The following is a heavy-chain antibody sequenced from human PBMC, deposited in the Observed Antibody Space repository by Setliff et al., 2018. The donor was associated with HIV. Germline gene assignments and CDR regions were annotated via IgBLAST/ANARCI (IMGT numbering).Heavy chain of an antibody. CDR1: GFTFSSYG. Sequence: GGSLRLSCAASGFTFSSYGMHWVRQAPGKGLEWVAVISYDENTKYYADSVKDRFIVSRDNSKNTVYLQMNSLRAADTAVYHCARVGQATVVTAIHGALDYWGQGTLVTVSS. CDR3: ARVGQATVVTAIHGALDY. V-gene: IGHV3-30*03. CDR2: ISYDENTK. J-gene: IGHJ4*02. D-gene: IGHD2-21*02.